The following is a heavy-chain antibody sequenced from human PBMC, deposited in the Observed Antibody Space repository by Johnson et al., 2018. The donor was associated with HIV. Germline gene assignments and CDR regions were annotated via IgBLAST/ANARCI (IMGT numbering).Heavy chain of an antibody. J-gene: IGHJ3*02. CDR2: ISYDGSNK. D-gene: IGHD3-16*01. CDR3: ARDNLRQLDAFDI. Sequence: QVQLVESGGGVVQPGRSLRLSCAASGFTFSSYAMHWVRQAPGKGLDWVAVISYDGSNKYYADSVQGRFTISRDNSKNTLYLQMNSLRAEDTAVYYCARDNLRQLDAFDIWGQGTMVTVSS. CDR1: GFTFSSYA. V-gene: IGHV3-30-3*01.